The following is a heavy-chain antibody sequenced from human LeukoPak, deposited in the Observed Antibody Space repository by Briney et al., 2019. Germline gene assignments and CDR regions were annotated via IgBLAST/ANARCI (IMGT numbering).Heavy chain of an antibody. Sequence: GGSLRLSCAASGFTFSNAWMSWVRQAPGKGLEWVSAISGSGGSTYYADSVKGRFTISRDNSKNTLYLQMNSLRAEDTAVYYCAKGNNYYDSSGYLDYWGQGTLVTVSS. CDR1: GFTFSNAW. CDR2: ISGSGGST. CDR3: AKGNNYYDSSGYLDY. D-gene: IGHD3-22*01. V-gene: IGHV3-23*01. J-gene: IGHJ4*02.